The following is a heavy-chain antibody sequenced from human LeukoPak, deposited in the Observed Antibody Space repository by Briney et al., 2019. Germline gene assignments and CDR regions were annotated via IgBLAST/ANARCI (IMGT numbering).Heavy chain of an antibody. CDR1: GFTFSSYA. CDR3: TRGFRAVPDPRSDY. V-gene: IGHV3-23*01. D-gene: IGHD6-19*01. Sequence: PGGSLRLSCAASGFTFSSYAMSWVRQAPGKGLEWVSAISGSGGSTYYADSVKGRFTISRDNSKNTLYLQMNSLKTEDTAVYYCTRGFRAVPDPRSDYWGQGTLVTVSS. J-gene: IGHJ4*02. CDR2: ISGSGGST.